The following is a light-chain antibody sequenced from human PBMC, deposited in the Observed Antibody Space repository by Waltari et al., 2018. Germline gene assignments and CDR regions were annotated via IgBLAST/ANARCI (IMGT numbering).Light chain of an antibody. V-gene: IGLV5-45*01. Sequence: QPVLTQPTSLSASPGASARLTCTLRSGISVGSYRIFWYQQKPGSPPRYLLSYHTDSDKHQGSGVPSRFSGSKDASVNAGILLISGLQSEDEADYYCMIWHNNADVFGSGTKLTVL. CDR2: YHTDSDK. CDR1: SGISVGSYR. CDR3: MIWHNNADV. J-gene: IGLJ6*01.